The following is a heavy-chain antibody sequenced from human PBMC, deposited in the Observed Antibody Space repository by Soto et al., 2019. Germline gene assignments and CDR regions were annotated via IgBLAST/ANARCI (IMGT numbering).Heavy chain of an antibody. CDR2: IYYSGST. J-gene: IGHJ6*02. V-gene: IGHV4-31*01. CDR1: GGSISRGGYY. Sequence: PSETLSLTCTVSGGSISRGGYYWSWIRQHPGKGLEWIGYIYYSGSTYYNPSLKSLVTISVESSKNQFSLKLSSVTAADTAVYYCARDDVRYDYVWGRHPPYAMHVPGQAPTVTVSS. CDR3: ARDDVRYDYVWGRHPPYAMHV. D-gene: IGHD3-16*02.